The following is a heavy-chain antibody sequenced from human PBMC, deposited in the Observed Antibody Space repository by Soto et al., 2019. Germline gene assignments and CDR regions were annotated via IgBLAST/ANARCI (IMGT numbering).Heavy chain of an antibody. V-gene: IGHV1-69*13. Sequence: SVKVSCTASGGTFSSYAISWVRQAPGQGLEWMGGIIPIFGTANYAQKFQGRVTITADESTSTAYMELSSLRSEDTAVYYCARVWYYDSSGYYYDYWGQGTLVTVSS. CDR3: ARVWYYDSSGYYYDY. J-gene: IGHJ4*02. CDR1: GGTFSSYA. CDR2: IIPIFGTA. D-gene: IGHD3-22*01.